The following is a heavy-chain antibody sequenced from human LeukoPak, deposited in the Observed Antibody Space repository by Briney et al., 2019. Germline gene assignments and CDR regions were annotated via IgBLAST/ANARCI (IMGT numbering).Heavy chain of an antibody. J-gene: IGHJ4*02. D-gene: IGHD4-23*01. CDR3: AKIGGKTVVTRRWDY. CDR1: GFTFSSYA. Sequence: PGGSLRLSCAASGFTFSSYAMSWVRQAPGKGLEWVSAISGSGGSTYYADSVKGRFTISRDNSKNTLYLQTNSLRAEDTAVYYCAKIGGKTVVTRRWDYWGQGTLVTVSS. CDR2: ISGSGGST. V-gene: IGHV3-23*01.